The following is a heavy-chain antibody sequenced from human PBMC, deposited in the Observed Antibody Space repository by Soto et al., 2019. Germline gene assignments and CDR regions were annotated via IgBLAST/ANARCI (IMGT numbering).Heavy chain of an antibody. CDR1: GGTFSSYT. CDR2: IIPILGIA. V-gene: IGHV1-69*02. D-gene: IGHD1-7*01. Sequence: ASVKVSCKASGGTFSSYTISWVRQAPGQGLEWMGRIIPILGIANYAQKFQGRVTITADKSTSTAYMELSSLRSEDTAVYYCARIIGTTYALVDFDYWGQGTLVTVYS. J-gene: IGHJ4*02. CDR3: ARIIGTTYALVDFDY.